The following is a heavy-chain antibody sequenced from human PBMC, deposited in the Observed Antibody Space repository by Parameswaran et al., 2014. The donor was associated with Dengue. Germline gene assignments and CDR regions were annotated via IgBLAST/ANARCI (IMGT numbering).Heavy chain of an antibody. V-gene: IGHV3-23*01. CDR2: ISGSGGST. Sequence: VRQAPGKGLEWVSAISGSGGSTYYADSVKGRFTISRDNSKNTLYLQMNSLRAEDTAVYYCAKVVPGNYYGSGSYYKAFDYWGQGTLVTVSS. CDR3: AKVVPGNYYGSGSYYKAFDY. D-gene: IGHD3-10*01. J-gene: IGHJ4*02.